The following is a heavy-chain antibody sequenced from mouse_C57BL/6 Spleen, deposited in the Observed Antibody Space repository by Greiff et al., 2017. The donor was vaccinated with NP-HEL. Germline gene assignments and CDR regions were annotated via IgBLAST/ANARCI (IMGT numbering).Heavy chain of an antibody. CDR2: ISGGGGNT. CDR3: ARHGNSAFAY. D-gene: IGHD2-1*01. Sequence: EVKVVESGGGLVKPGGSLKLSCAASGFTFSSYTMSWVRQTPEKRLEWVATISGGGGNTYYPDSVKGRFTISRDNAKNTLYLQMSSLRSEDTALYYCARHGNSAFAYWGQGTLVTVSA. CDR1: GFTFSSYT. J-gene: IGHJ3*01. V-gene: IGHV5-9*01.